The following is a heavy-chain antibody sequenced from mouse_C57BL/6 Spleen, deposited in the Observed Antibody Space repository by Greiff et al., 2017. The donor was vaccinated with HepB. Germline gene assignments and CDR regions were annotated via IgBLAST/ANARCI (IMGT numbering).Heavy chain of an antibody. CDR3: AWVYYDDDLDY. V-gene: IGHV5-17*01. CDR1: GFTFSDYG. Sequence: EVMLVESGGGLVKPGGSLKLSCAASGFTFSDYGMHWVRQAPEKGLEWVAYISSGSSTIYYADTVKGRFTISRDNAKNTLFLQLTSLRSEDTAMYYCAWVYYDDDLDYWGQGTTVTVSS. D-gene: IGHD2-4*01. J-gene: IGHJ2*01. CDR2: ISSGSSTI.